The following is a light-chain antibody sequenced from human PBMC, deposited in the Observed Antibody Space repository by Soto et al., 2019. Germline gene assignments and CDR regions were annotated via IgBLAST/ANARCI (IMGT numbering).Light chain of an antibody. CDR2: DVS. V-gene: IGLV2-14*01. J-gene: IGLJ2*01. CDR1: SSDVGGYNY. CDR3: SSYTSSSTVL. Sequence: QSALTQPASVSGSPGQSITISCTGTSSDVGGYNYVSWYQQHPGKAPKLTIYDVSNRPSGVSNRFSGSKSGNTASLTISGLQAEDEADYYCSSYTSSSTVLFGGGTKLT.